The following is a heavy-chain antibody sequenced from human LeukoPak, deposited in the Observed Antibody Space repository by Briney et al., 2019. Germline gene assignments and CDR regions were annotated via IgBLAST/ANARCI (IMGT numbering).Heavy chain of an antibody. Sequence: SCKASGGTFSSYGMHWVRQAPGKGLEWVAVISYDGSNKYYADSVKGRFTISRDNSKNTLYLQMNSLRAEDTAVYYCAKVKSHSSSSPFDYWGQGTLVTVSS. CDR1: GGTFSSYG. V-gene: IGHV3-30*18. CDR2: ISYDGSNK. CDR3: AKVKSHSSSSPFDY. D-gene: IGHD6-13*01. J-gene: IGHJ4*02.